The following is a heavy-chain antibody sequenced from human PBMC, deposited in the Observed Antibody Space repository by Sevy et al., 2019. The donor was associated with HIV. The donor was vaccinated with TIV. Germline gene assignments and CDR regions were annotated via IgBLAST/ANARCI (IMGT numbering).Heavy chain of an antibody. V-gene: IGHV4-59*08. CDR1: GGSINSDH. Sequence: SETLSLTCTVSGGSINSDHWNWIRQPPGKGLEWIGYVYYTGGTNYNPSLKNRVNISVDRTKNQFSLKLTSVTAADTAVYYCARRNDFDIWGQGTMVTVSS. CDR2: VYYTGGT. CDR3: ARRNDFDI. J-gene: IGHJ3*02.